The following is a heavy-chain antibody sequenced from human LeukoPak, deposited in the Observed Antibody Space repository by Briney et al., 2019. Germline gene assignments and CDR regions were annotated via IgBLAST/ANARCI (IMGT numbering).Heavy chain of an antibody. CDR2: IYYSGST. Sequence: PSETLSLTCTVSGGSISSYYWSWIRQPPGKGLEWIGYIYYSGSTNYNPSLKSRVTISVDTSKNQFSLKLSSVTAAGTAVYYCARRAYGSGSYYNYWGQGTLVTVPS. J-gene: IGHJ4*02. CDR1: GGSISSYY. V-gene: IGHV4-59*01. D-gene: IGHD3-10*01. CDR3: ARRAYGSGSYYNY.